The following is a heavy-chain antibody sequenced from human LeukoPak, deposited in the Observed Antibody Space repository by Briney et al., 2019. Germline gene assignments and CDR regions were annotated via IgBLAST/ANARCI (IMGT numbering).Heavy chain of an antibody. CDR2: IIPIFGTA. D-gene: IGHD3-10*01. CDR3: ARGVVRGVIIMGWFDP. J-gene: IGHJ5*02. CDR1: GGTFSSYA. V-gene: IGHV1-69*13. Sequence: SVKVSCKASGGTFSSYAISWVRQAPGQGLEWMGGIIPIFGTANYAQKFQGRVTITADESTSTAYMELSSLRSEDTAVYYCARGVVRGVIIMGWFDPWGQGTLVTVSS.